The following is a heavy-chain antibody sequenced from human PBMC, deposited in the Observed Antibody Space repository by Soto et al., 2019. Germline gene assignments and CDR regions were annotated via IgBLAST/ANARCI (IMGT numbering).Heavy chain of an antibody. J-gene: IGHJ4*02. D-gene: IGHD2-2*01. Sequence: ASVKVSCKASGYTFISYSMHWVRQAPGQGLEWMGIINPNGGSTIYAQKFLGRVTMTRDTSTSTVYMELSGLRSEDTAVYYCARTEYSCLYYFDYWGQGTLVTVSS. CDR3: ARTEYSCLYYFDY. V-gene: IGHV1-46*01. CDR2: INPNGGST. CDR1: GYTFISYS.